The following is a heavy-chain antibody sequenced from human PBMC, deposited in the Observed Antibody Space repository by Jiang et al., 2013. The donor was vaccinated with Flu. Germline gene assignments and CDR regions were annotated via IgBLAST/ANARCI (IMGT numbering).Heavy chain of an antibody. Sequence: TLSLTCTVSVAPSEVVVTTGPGSANTQGRAWEWIGYVFHTGNTYYNPSLKSRVTVSVDLSQNQVFLTVNSVTAGDTGLYFCARWDCSMDFYSHAPDVWGQGTIVTVSS. J-gene: IGHJ6*02. V-gene: IGHV4-31*03. CDR1: VAPSEVVVTT. CDR2: VFHTGNT. CDR3: ARWDCSMDFYSHAPDV. D-gene: IGHD2-2*01.